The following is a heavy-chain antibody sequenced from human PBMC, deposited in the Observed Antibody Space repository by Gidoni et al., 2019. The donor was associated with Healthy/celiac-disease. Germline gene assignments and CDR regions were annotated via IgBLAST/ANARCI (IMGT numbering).Heavy chain of an antibody. Sequence: QVQLQQWGAGLLKPSETLSLTCAVYGGSFSGYYWSWIRQPPGKGLEWIGEINHSGSTNYNPSLKSRVTISVDTSKNQFSLKLSSVTAADTAVYYCARYPKYYDFWSGYYTGGDYFDYWGQGTLVTVSS. CDR3: ARYPKYYDFWSGYYTGGDYFDY. V-gene: IGHV4-34*01. D-gene: IGHD3-3*01. CDR2: INHSGST. CDR1: GGSFSGYY. J-gene: IGHJ4*02.